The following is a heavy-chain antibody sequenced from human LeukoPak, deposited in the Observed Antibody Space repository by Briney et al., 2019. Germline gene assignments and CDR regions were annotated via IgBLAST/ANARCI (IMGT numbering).Heavy chain of an antibody. CDR1: GFTFSSYA. CDR2: ISYDGSNK. J-gene: IGHJ4*02. Sequence: GRSLRLSCAASGFTFSSYAMHWVRQAPGKGLEWVAVISYDGSNKYYADSVKGRFTISRDNSKNTLYLQMNSLRAEDTAVYYCASPPSDSSAHPRDYWGQGTLVTVSS. CDR3: ASPPSDSSAHPRDY. D-gene: IGHD3-22*01. V-gene: IGHV3-30-3*01.